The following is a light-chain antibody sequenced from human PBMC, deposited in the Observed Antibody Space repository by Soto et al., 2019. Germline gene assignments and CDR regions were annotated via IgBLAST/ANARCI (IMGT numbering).Light chain of an antibody. V-gene: IGLV1-44*01. CDR3: AAWDDSLNVLV. J-gene: IGLJ2*01. CDR1: SSTIGSKS. Sequence: QSVLTQPPSVSGTPGQRVNMSCSGSSSTIGSKSVSWYQHLPQTAPKLLIYSNNQRPSGVPGRFSGSKSGTSASLAISGLQSDDETQYYCAAWDDSLNVLVFGGGTKLTVL. CDR2: SNN.